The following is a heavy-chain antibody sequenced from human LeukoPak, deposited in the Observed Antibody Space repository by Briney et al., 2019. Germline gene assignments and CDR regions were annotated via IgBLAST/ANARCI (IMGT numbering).Heavy chain of an antibody. CDR3: AKSYNGYESKPDY. Sequence: GGSLRLSCAASGFTFSSYAMSWVRQAPGKGLEWVAAISNSGGRTFYTDSVKGRFTISRDNSKITLYLQMNSLRAEDTAVYYCAKSYNGYESKPDYWGQGTLVTVSS. V-gene: IGHV3-23*01. D-gene: IGHD5-12*01. J-gene: IGHJ4*02. CDR1: GFTFSSYA. CDR2: ISNSGGRT.